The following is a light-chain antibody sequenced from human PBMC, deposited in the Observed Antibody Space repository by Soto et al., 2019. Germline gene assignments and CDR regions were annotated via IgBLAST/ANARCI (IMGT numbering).Light chain of an antibody. CDR3: QQYENWPQLT. J-gene: IGKJ4*01. CDR2: GAS. V-gene: IGKV3-15*01. CDR1: QSVSSSY. Sequence: EIVLTQSPGTLSLSPGERATLSCRASQSVSSSYLAWYQQKPGQPPRLLIYGASSRAPGIPARFSGSGSGTEFTLTISSLQSEDIAVYYCQQYENWPQLTFGGGTKVDIK.